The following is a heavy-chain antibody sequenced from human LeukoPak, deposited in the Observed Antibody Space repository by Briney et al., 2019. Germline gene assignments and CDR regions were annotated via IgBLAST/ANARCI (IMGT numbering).Heavy chain of an antibody. D-gene: IGHD6-19*01. V-gene: IGHV4-59*01. CDR2: IYYSGST. J-gene: IGHJ4*02. CDR3: ARGFIAVAGPYFDY. CDR1: GGSISSYY. Sequence: SETLSLTCTVSGGSISSYYRSWIRQPPGKGLEWIGYIYYSGSTNYNPSLKSRVTISVDTSKNQFSLKLSSVTAADTAVYYCARGFIAVAGPYFDYWGQGTLVTVSS.